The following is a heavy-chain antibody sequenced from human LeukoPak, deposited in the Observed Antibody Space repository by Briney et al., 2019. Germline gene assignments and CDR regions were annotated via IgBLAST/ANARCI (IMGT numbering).Heavy chain of an antibody. J-gene: IGHJ4*02. V-gene: IGHV4-39*01. CDR2: IYYSGST. CDR1: GGSISSSSYY. CDR3: ARCVAVAGIPFDY. D-gene: IGHD6-19*01. Sequence: PSETLSLTCTVSGGSISSSSYYWGWIRQPPGKGLEWFGSIYYSGSTYYNPSLKRPVTISVDTYKNQFSLKLSSVTAADTAVYYCARCVAVAGIPFDYWGQGTLVTVSS.